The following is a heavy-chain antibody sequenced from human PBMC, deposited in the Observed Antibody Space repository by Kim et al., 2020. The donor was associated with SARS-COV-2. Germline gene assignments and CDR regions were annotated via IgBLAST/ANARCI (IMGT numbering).Heavy chain of an antibody. V-gene: IGHV3-21*01. Sequence: VKGRFTISRDNAKNSRYLQMNSLRAEDTAVYYCARGSMYSGSYYYYGMDVWGQGTTVTVSS. D-gene: IGHD1-26*01. CDR3: ARGSMYSGSYYYYGMDV. J-gene: IGHJ6*02.